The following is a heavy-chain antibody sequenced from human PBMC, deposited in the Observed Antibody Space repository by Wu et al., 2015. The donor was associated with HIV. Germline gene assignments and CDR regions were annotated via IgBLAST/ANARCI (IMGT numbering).Heavy chain of an antibody. CDR1: GCTSTGHY. J-gene: IGHJ4*02. CDR2: MNPNSGGT. D-gene: IGHD2-15*01. Sequence: QVQLLQSGAEVKKPGASVKVSCQTSGCTSTGHYTHWVRQAPGQRPEWMGWMNPNSGGTMFAPKFQGRITMTRDTSTSTAYLEVRGLRADDTAVYYCARDYCSGGFCHYFFDSWGQGTLVAVSS. V-gene: IGHV1-2*02. CDR3: ARDYCSGGFCHYFFDS.